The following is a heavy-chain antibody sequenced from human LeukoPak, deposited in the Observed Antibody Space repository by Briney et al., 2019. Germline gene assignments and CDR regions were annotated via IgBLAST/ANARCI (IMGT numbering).Heavy chain of an antibody. Sequence: GGSLRLSCAASGFTFDDYAMHWVGQAPGKGREWVSGISWNSGSIGYADSVKGRFTISRDNAKNSLYLQMSSLRAEDTAVYYCARSRDRKTGADSWGQGTLVTVSS. CDR3: ARSRDRKTGADS. V-gene: IGHV3-9*01. CDR1: GFTFDDYA. J-gene: IGHJ4*02. D-gene: IGHD1-14*01. CDR2: ISWNSGSI.